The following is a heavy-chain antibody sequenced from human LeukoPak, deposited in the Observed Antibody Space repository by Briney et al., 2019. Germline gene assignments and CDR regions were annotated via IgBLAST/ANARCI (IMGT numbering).Heavy chain of an antibody. Sequence: PGGSLRLSCAASGFTFSSYWMHWVRQAPGKGLEWVSTVSGSGDSTYYADSVKGRFSISRDNSKNTLYLQMNSLRAEDTAVYYCARDRWRSGGSGGGDYWGQGTLVTVSS. J-gene: IGHJ4*02. CDR1: GFTFSSYW. D-gene: IGHD2-15*01. V-gene: IGHV3-23*01. CDR3: ARDRWRSGGSGGGDY. CDR2: VSGSGDST.